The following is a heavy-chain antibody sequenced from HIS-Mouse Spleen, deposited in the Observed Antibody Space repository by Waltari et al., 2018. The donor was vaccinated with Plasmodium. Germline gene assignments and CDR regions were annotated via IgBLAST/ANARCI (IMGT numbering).Heavy chain of an antibody. CDR2: IYSGGST. D-gene: IGHD4-17*01. V-gene: IGHV3-53*01. J-gene: IGHJ3*02. CDR1: GFTVSSNY. CDR3: ASKTTVTNHAFDI. Sequence: EVQLVESGGGLIQPGGSLRLSCAASGFTVSSNYMSWFRQAPGKGLEGVSVIYSGGSTYYADSVKGRFTISRDNSKNTLYLQMNSLRAEDTAVYYCASKTTVTNHAFDIWGQGTMVTVSS.